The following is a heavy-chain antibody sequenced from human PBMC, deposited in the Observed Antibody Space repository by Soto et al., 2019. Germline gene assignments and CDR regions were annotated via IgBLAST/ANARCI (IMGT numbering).Heavy chain of an antibody. V-gene: IGHV4-31*03. CDR3: ARAVSDCSSTSCYEDYFDY. CDR1: GGSISSGGYY. D-gene: IGHD2-2*01. J-gene: IGHJ4*02. Sequence: TLSLTCTVSGGSISSGGYYWSWIRQHPGKGLEWIGYIYYSGSTYYNPSLKSRVTISVDTSKNQFSLKLSSVTAADTAVYYCARAVSDCSSTSCYEDYFDYWGQGTLVTVSS. CDR2: IYYSGST.